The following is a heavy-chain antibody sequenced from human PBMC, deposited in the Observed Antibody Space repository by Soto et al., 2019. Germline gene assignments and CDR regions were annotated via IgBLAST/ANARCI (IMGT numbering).Heavy chain of an antibody. J-gene: IGHJ5*02. CDR2: IYYSGST. CDR3: ARERPDGARLDP. CDR1: GGSISSGDYY. Sequence: QVQLQESGPGLVKPSQTLSLTCTVSGGSISSGDYYWGWIRQPPGKGLEWIGYIYYSGSTYYNPSPKSRVTISVDTSKNQFSLKLSSVTAADTAVYYCARERPDGARLDPWGQGTLVTVSS. V-gene: IGHV4-30-4*01. D-gene: IGHD6-6*01.